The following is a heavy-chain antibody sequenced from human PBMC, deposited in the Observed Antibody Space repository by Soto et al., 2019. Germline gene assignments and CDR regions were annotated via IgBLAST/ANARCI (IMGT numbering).Heavy chain of an antibody. Sequence: QVVLVESGGGVVQPGTSLRRSCAASRVTSGRYGMQWVGQAPGKGLEWLAVISYDGINKYYADSVKARFTISRDNSKNTLYLQMLSLRAEDTAIYYCVKDQSMYYYGSGSDYWGQGTKVTVSS. CDR3: VKDQSMYYYGSGSDY. D-gene: IGHD3-10*01. CDR1: RVTSGRYG. CDR2: ISYDGINK. J-gene: IGHJ4*02. V-gene: IGHV3-30*18.